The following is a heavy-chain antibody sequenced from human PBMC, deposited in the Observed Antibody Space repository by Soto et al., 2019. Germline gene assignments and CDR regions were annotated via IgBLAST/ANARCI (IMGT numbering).Heavy chain of an antibody. CDR1: GGSVSRGSYY. J-gene: IGHJ5*02. V-gene: IGHV4-61*01. Sequence: PSETLSLTCTVSGGSVSRGSYYWSWIRQPPGKGLEWIGYIYYSGSTNYNPSLKSRVTISVDTSKNQFSLKLSSVTAADTAVYYCAREGYDFWSGCDLPNRFAPPGQGTPVTVSS. CDR3: AREGYDFWSGCDLPNRFAP. CDR2: IYYSGST. D-gene: IGHD3-3*01.